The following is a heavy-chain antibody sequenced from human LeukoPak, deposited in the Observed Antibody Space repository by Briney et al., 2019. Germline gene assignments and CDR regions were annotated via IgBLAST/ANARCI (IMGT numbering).Heavy chain of an antibody. V-gene: IGHV3-53*01. CDR2: IYSGGST. CDR1: GFTVSSNY. J-gene: IGHJ6*02. CDR3: ARGPPSSYYYYYGMDV. Sequence: GGSLRLSCAASGFTVSSNYMSWVRQAPGKGLEWVSVIYSGGSTYYADSVKGRFTISRDNSENTQYLQMNSLRAEDTAVYYCARGPPSSYYYYYGMDVWGQGTTVTVSS.